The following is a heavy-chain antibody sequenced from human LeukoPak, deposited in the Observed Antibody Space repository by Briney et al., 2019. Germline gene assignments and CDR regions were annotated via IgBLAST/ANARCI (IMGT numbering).Heavy chain of an antibody. V-gene: IGHV3-53*01. CDR3: AAMRRTEWLLDS. CDR2: IYTGTSA. Sequence: GGSLRLSCVVSGSTVSSNYMTWVRQAPGKGLEWVSVIYTGTSAYYADSVRGRFTISRDTSKNTLYLQMNSLRVEDTAVYYCAAMRRTEWLLDSWGQGTLVTVSS. J-gene: IGHJ5*02. CDR1: GSTVSSNY. D-gene: IGHD3-3*01.